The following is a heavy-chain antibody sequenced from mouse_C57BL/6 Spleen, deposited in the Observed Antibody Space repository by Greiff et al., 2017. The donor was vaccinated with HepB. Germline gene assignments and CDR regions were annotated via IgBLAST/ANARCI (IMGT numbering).Heavy chain of an antibody. D-gene: IGHD2-5*01. J-gene: IGHJ4*01. CDR2: ISYDGSN. CDR3: ARDSKNYYAMDY. CDR1: GYSITSGYY. Sequence: ESGPGLVKPSQSLSLTCSVTGYSITSGYYWNWIRQFPGNKLEWMGYISYDGSNKYNPSLKNRISITRDTSKNQFFLKLNSVTTEDTATYYCARDSKNYYAMDYWGQGTSVTVSS. V-gene: IGHV3-6*01.